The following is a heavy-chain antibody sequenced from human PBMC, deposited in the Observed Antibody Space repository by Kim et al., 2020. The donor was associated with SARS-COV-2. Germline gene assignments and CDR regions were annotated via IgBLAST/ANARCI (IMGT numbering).Heavy chain of an antibody. J-gene: IGHJ5*02. V-gene: IGHV1-8*01. D-gene: IGHD3-22*01. CDR2: MNPNSGNT. CDR3: ARGLRFWYYYDSSGPGEWFDP. CDR1: GYTFTSYD. Sequence: ASVKVSCKASGYTFTSYDINWVRQATGQGLEWMGWMNPNSGNTGYAQKFQGRVTMTRNTSISTAYMELSSLRSEDTAVYYCARGLRFWYYYDSSGPGEWFDPWGQGTLAT.